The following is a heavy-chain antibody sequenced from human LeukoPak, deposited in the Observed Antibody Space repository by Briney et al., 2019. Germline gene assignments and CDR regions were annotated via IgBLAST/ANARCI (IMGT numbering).Heavy chain of an antibody. V-gene: IGHV1-69*13. D-gene: IGHD3-22*01. CDR3: ARDGDYDSSGYYFH. CDR2: IIPIFGTA. CDR1: GGTFSSYA. J-gene: IGHJ4*02. Sequence: ASVKVSCKASGGTFSSYAISWVRQAPGQGLEWMGGIIPIFGTANYAQKFQGRVTITADESTSTAYMELRSLRSDDTAVYYCARDGDYDSSGYYFHWGQGTLVTVSS.